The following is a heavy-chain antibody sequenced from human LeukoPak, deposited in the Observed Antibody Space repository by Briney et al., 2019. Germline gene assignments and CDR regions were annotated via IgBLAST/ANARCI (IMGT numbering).Heavy chain of an antibody. D-gene: IGHD2-8*02. Sequence: GASVKVSCKASGDTFTSYYMHWVRQAPGQGLEWMGIINPSGGSNTYAQKFQGRVTMTRDMSTSTVYMELSSLRAEDTAIYYCATYRQVLLPFESWGQGTLVTVSS. CDR1: GDTFTSYY. J-gene: IGHJ4*02. CDR3: ATYRQVLLPFES. CDR2: INPSGGSN. V-gene: IGHV1-46*01.